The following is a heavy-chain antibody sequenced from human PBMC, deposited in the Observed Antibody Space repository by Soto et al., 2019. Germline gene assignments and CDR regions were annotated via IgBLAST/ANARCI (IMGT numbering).Heavy chain of an antibody. J-gene: IGHJ4*02. CDR1: GGSISSYY. D-gene: IGHD3-10*01. CDR2: IYYSGST. V-gene: IGHV4-59*08. Sequence: SETLSLTCTVSGGSISSYYWSWIRQPPGKGLEWIGYIYYSGSTNYNPSLKSRVTISVDTSKNQFSLNLRSVTAANTAVYYCASMGYHYGSGSYPLDYWGQGTLVTVSS. CDR3: ASMGYHYGSGSYPLDY.